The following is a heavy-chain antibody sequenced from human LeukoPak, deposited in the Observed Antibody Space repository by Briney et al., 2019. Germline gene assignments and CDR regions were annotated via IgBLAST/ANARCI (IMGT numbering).Heavy chain of an antibody. CDR2: MNPKSGNT. CDR1: GFTFGSYD. D-gene: IGHD1-26*01. J-gene: IGHJ4*02. CDR3: ARGDTTGATQPLDY. Sequence: ASVKVSCKASGFTFGSYDINWVRQATGRGLEWMGWMNPKSGNTGYAQKFKGRVTMTRNTSISTAYMDLSSLTSGKTLFYYCARGDTTGATQPLDYWGQGTLVTVSS. V-gene: IGHV1-8*01.